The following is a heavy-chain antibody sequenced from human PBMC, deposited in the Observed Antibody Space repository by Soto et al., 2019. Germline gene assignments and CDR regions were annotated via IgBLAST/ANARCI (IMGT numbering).Heavy chain of an antibody. CDR3: ARSPAILAQTRRPQKIPDY. CDR1: GGSFSGYY. V-gene: IGHV4-34*01. CDR2: INHSGST. J-gene: IGHJ4*02. D-gene: IGHD2-21*01. Sequence: PSETLSLTCAVYGGSFSGYYWSWIRQPPGKGLEWIGEINHSGSTNYNPSLKSRVTISVDTSKNQFSLKLSSVTAADTAVYYCARSPAILAQTRRPQKIPDYWGQGTLVPVSS.